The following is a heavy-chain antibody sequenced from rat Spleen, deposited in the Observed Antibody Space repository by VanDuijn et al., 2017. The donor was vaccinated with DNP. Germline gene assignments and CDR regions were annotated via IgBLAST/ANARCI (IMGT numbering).Heavy chain of an antibody. D-gene: IGHD1-5*01. CDR1: GFSLTSYT. CDR3: AMVRLSTGWYFDF. Sequence: QVQLKESGPGLVQPSQTLSLTCTVSGFSLTSYTVTWVRQPPGKGLEWIAAMSSGGSTYYNSALKSRLRISRDTSKSQVFLTMNSLQTEDTAVFFCAMVRLSTGWYFDFWGPGTMVTVSS. V-gene: IGHV2-6*01. J-gene: IGHJ1*01. CDR2: MSSGGST.